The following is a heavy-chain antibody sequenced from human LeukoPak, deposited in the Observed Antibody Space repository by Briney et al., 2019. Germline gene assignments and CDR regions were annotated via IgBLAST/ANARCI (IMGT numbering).Heavy chain of an antibody. Sequence: SETLSLTCTVSGGSVSSGSYYWSWIRQPPGKGLEWIGEINHSGSTNYNPSLKSRVTISVDTSKNQFSLKLSSVTAADTAVYYCARQLGYCSSTSCQSLDYGMDVWGQGTTVTVSS. D-gene: IGHD2-2*01. V-gene: IGHV4-39*01. J-gene: IGHJ6*02. CDR1: GGSVSSGSYY. CDR3: ARQLGYCSSTSCQSLDYGMDV. CDR2: INHSGST.